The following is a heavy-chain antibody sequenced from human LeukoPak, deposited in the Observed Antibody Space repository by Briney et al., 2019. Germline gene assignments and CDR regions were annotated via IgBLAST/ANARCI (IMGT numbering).Heavy chain of an antibody. V-gene: IGHV3-23*01. CDR3: VKMEGGRDY. CDR2: ISGSGGST. CDR1: GFTFSSYA. D-gene: IGHD1-1*01. J-gene: IGHJ4*02. Sequence: GGSLRLSCAASGFTFSSYAMSWVRQAPGKGLEWVSAISGSGGSTYYADSVKGRFTISRDNSKNTLCLQMNNLRAEDTAVYYCVKMEGGRDYWGQGALVTVSS.